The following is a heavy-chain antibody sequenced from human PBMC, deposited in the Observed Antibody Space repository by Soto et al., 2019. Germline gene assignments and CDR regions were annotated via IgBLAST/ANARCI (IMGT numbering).Heavy chain of an antibody. CDR2: ISSSRSNT. Sequence: EVQLVESGGGLVQPGGSLRLSCVVSGFTFSSFEMNWVRQAPGKGLEWVSYISSSRSNTYYADSVKGRFTISRDNAKNSLYLQMNSLRVEDTAVYYCARRDYPDYWGQGTLVTVSS. CDR3: ARRDYPDY. J-gene: IGHJ4*02. V-gene: IGHV3-48*03. CDR1: GFTFSSFE.